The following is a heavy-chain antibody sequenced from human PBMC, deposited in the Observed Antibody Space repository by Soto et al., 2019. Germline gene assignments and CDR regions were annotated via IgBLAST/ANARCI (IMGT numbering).Heavy chain of an antibody. CDR2: ITSSSRFI. J-gene: IGHJ4*02. V-gene: IGHV3-21*01. D-gene: IGHD3-22*01. CDR3: AGTYDPADY. Sequence: EVHLVESGGGLVKPGGSLRLSCAASRISFSDYHMNWVRQAPGKGLEWVASITSSSRFINYADSVKGRFTISRDNTKNSLYLQTNSLRGEDTAVYYCAGTYDPADYWGQGTLVTVSS. CDR1: RISFSDYH.